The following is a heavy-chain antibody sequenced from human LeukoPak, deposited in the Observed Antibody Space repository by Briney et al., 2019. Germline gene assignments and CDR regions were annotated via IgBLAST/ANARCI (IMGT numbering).Heavy chain of an antibody. CDR2: IIPIFGTA. D-gene: IGHD6-13*01. J-gene: IGHJ6*03. CDR1: GGTFSSYA. CDR3: ARVAPPGIAAQYQGPQYYYYYMDV. V-gene: IGHV1-69*01. Sequence: ASVKVSCKASGGTFSSYAISWVRQAPGQGLEWMGGIIPIFGTANYAQKFQGRVTITADESTSTAYMELSSLRSEDTAVYYCARVAPPGIAAQYQGPQYYYYYMDVWGKGTTVTVSS.